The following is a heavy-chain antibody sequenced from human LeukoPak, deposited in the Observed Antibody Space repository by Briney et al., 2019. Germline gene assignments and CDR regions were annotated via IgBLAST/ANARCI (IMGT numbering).Heavy chain of an antibody. CDR3: ARDPPYGVNAFDI. CDR2: IYTSGST. CDR1: GGSISSGSYY. V-gene: IGHV4-61*02. D-gene: IGHD4-17*01. Sequence: PSETLSLTCTVSGGSISSGSYYWSWIRQPAGKGLEWIGRIYTSGSTNYNPSLKSRVTISVDTSKNQFSLKLSSVTAADTAVYYCARDPPYGVNAFDIWGQGTMVTVSS. J-gene: IGHJ3*02.